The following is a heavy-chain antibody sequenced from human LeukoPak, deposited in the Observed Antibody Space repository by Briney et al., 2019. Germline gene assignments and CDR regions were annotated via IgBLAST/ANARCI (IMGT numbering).Heavy chain of an antibody. D-gene: IGHD3-22*01. CDR2: ISGSGGGT. J-gene: IGHJ4*02. CDR3: ATLAPRYYYDSSGYLDYFDY. V-gene: IGHV3-23*01. Sequence: AGSLRLSCAASGFTFSSYAMSWVRQAPGKGLEWVWAISGSGGGTYYADSVKGRFTISRDNSKNTLYMQMYSLRAEATAVYYCATLAPRYYYDSSGYLDYFDYWGQGTLVTVSS. CDR1: GFTFSSYA.